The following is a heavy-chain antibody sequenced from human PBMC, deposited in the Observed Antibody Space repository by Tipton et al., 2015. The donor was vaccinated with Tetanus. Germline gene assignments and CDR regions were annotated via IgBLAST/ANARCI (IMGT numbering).Heavy chain of an antibody. CDR1: GGSISSGGYY. Sequence: TLSLTCTVSGGSISSGGYYWSWIRQHPGKGLEWIGYIYYSGSTYYNPSLKSRVTISVDTSKNQFFLKLSSVTAADTAVYYCARVGYGDYTIDYWGQGTLVTVSS. J-gene: IGHJ4*02. D-gene: IGHD4-17*01. CDR3: ARVGYGDYTIDY. CDR2: IYYSGST. V-gene: IGHV4-31*03.